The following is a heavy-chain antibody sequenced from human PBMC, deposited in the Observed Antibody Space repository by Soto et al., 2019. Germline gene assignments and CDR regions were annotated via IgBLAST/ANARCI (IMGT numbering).Heavy chain of an antibody. CDR1: GGTFSNYA. V-gene: IGHV1-69*12. J-gene: IGHJ6*02. CDR2: IVPIFGTT. Sequence: QVQLVQSGAEVKKPGSSVKVSCKVSGGTFSNYAIDWVRLAAGHVLEWMCGIVPIFGTTYYTQKFQGRATIIADDSTTTAYLEMSSLRSEETAIYYCARVEAVAGLYNYHGLDVWGQGTAVTVSS. CDR3: ARVEAVAGLYNYHGLDV. D-gene: IGHD6-19*01.